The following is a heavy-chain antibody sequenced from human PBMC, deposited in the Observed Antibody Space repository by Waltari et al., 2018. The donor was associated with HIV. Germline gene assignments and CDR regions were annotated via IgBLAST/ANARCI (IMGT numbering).Heavy chain of an antibody. CDR3: VRVGTSFDY. Sequence: EVQLVESGGGLVQPGWSLRVSCLASGLTLSYHDLNWVRQATGKGLEWVSYMSSNISTIYHVEPVKGRFTIARDNAKNSLYLQMNSLRDEDTAVYYCVRVGTSFDYWGQGTPVTVSS. CDR2: MSSNISTI. J-gene: IGHJ4*02. V-gene: IGHV3-48*02. CDR1: GLTLSYHD. D-gene: IGHD2-8*01.